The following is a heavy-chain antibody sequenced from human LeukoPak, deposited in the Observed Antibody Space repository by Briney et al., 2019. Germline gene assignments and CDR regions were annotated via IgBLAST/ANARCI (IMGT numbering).Heavy chain of an antibody. CDR3: ARRHCSSTSCYGADAFDL. Sequence: SVKVSCKASGVTFSSYAISWVRQAPGQGLEWMGGVIPIFGTTKYAQEFQGRVTITADGSTSTAYMELSSLRSEDTAVYYCARRHCSSTSCYGADAFDLWGQGTMVTVSS. J-gene: IGHJ3*01. V-gene: IGHV1-69*13. D-gene: IGHD2-2*01. CDR2: VIPIFGTT. CDR1: GVTFSSYA.